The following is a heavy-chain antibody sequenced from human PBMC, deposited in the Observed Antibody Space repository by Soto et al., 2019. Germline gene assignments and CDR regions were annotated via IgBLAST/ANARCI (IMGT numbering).Heavy chain of an antibody. CDR1: GFSLSSEW. CDR3: ARVGGPSRSSGAFDI. CDR2: IKNDGSVT. Sequence: EVQLVESGGDLVQPGGSLRLSCAASGFSLSSEWMHWVRQAPGRGLVWVARIKNDGSVTTYADSVKGRFTISRETAKNTIYLQMNSLRAEDTAVYYCARVGGPSRSSGAFDIWGQGTMVNISS. J-gene: IGHJ3*02. V-gene: IGHV3-74*03. D-gene: IGHD6-13*01.